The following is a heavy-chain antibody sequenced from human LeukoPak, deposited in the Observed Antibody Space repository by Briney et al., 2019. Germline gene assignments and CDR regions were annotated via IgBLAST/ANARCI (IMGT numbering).Heavy chain of an antibody. D-gene: IGHD6-19*01. Sequence: SETLSLTCTVSGGSISSYYWSWIRQPPGKGLEWIGYIYYSGSTNYNPSLKSRVTISVDTSKNQFSLKLSSVTAADTAVYYCARGPRKIAVAGGNRGWFDPWGQGTLVTVSS. V-gene: IGHV4-59*12. CDR3: ARGPRKIAVAGGNRGWFDP. J-gene: IGHJ5*02. CDR1: GGSISSYY. CDR2: IYYSGST.